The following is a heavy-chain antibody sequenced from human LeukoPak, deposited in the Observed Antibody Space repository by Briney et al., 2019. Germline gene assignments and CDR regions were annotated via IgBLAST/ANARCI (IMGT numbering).Heavy chain of an antibody. Sequence: PSQSRSPTCAVYGGSLGGYYCGWIRQPPRKGLEWVGEINHSGSTNYNPSLKSRVTISVDTSKNQFSLKLSSVTAADTAVYYCARAARDVVVPAAPFDYWGQGTLVTVSS. CDR3: ARAARDVVVPAAPFDY. J-gene: IGHJ4*02. V-gene: IGHV4-34*01. D-gene: IGHD2-2*01. CDR2: INHSGST. CDR1: GGSLGGYY.